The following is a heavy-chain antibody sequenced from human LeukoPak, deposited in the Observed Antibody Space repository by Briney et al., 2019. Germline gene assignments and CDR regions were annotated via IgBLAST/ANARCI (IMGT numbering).Heavy chain of an antibody. V-gene: IGHV3-23*01. CDR2: LSGSGITT. CDR3: AKGIYSSGWSYFDY. J-gene: IGHJ4*01. Sequence: GGSLRLSCAASGFTFSNSAMSWVRQAPGKGLEWASTLSGSGITTYYADSVKGRFTISRDNSKNTLYLQMNSLRAEDTAVYYCAKGIYSSGWSYFDYWGHGTLVTVPS. CDR1: GFTFSNSA. D-gene: IGHD6-19*01.